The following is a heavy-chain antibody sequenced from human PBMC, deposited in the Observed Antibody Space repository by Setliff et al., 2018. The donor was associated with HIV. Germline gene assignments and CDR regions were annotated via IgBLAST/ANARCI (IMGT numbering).Heavy chain of an antibody. CDR3: AREDIAVASAFDI. Sequence: PSETLSLTCSVSSGSMTGHYWTWVRQPPGKGLEWIGYLHSLGSSRVSDTPNYSPSLKSRITISLDTSKNQFSLKLSSVTAADTAVYYCAREDIAVASAFDIWGQGTMVTVSS. J-gene: IGHJ3*02. CDR2: LHSLGSSRVSDTP. V-gene: IGHV4-4*08. D-gene: IGHD6-19*01. CDR1: SGSMTGHY.